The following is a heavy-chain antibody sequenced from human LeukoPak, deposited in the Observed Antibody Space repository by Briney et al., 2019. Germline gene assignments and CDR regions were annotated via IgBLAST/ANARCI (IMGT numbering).Heavy chain of an antibody. CDR1: GGSISTYY. V-gene: IGHV4-59*01. CDR2: IYYSGST. CDR3: ARYPRDCSSTSCYYWYFDL. D-gene: IGHD2-2*01. J-gene: IGHJ2*01. Sequence: SETLSLTCSVSGGSISTYYYSWIRQPPGKGLEWIGYIYYSGSTNYNPSLKSRVTISVDTSKNQFSLKLSSVTAADTAVYYCARYPRDCSSTSCYYWYFDLWGRGTLVTVSS.